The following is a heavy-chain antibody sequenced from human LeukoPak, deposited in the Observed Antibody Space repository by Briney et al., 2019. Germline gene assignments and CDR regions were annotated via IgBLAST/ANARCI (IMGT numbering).Heavy chain of an antibody. CDR1: GFTFSNAW. CDR3: ATVTVRHIFEY. Sequence: GGSLRLSCAASGFTFSNAWMRWVRQAPGKGLEWVSVIYPGGSTYYADSVKERFTISRDNSKNTLYLQMNSLRPEDTAMYYCATVTVRHIFEYWGQGTLVTVSS. J-gene: IGHJ4*02. CDR2: IYPGGST. V-gene: IGHV3-53*01.